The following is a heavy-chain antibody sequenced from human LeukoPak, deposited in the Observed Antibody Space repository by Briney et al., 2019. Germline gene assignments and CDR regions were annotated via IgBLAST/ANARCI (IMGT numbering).Heavy chain of an antibody. V-gene: IGHV1-18*01. Sequence: ASVKVSCKASGYTFTSYGISWVRQAPGQGLEWMGWISAYNGNTNYAQKFQGRVTITADESTSTAYMELSSLRSEDTAVYYCAREGAGLAAADWGQGTLVTVSS. D-gene: IGHD6-13*01. J-gene: IGHJ4*02. CDR2: ISAYNGNT. CDR1: GYTFTSYG. CDR3: AREGAGLAAAD.